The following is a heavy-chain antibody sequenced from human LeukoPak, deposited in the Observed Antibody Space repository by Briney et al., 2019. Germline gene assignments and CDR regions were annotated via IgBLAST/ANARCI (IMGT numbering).Heavy chain of an antibody. CDR2: IWYDGSNK. D-gene: IGHD3-10*01. CDR1: GFTSSSYG. V-gene: IGHV3-33*01. Sequence: GGSLRLSCAASGFTSSSYGMHWVRQAPGKGLEWVAVIWYDGSNKYYADSVKGRFTISRDNSKNTLYLQMNSLRAEDTAVYYCARVMGYYGSGSYSSDYWGQGTLVTVSS. J-gene: IGHJ4*02. CDR3: ARVMGYYGSGSYSSDY.